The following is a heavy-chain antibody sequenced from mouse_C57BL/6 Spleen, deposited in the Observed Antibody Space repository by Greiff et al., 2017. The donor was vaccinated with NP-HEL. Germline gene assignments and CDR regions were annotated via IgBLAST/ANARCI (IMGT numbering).Heavy chain of an antibody. J-gene: IGHJ4*01. CDR1: GYAFSSYW. CDR2: IYPGDGDT. D-gene: IGHD2-5*01. Sequence: QVQLQQSGAELVKPGASVKISCKASGYAFSSYWMNWVKQRPGKGLEWIGQIYPGDGDTNYNGKFKGKATLTADKSSSTAYMQLSSLTSEDSAVYFCARGDYYSILYYAMDNWGERNSDTVSS. V-gene: IGHV1-80*01. CDR3: ARGDYYSILYYAMDN.